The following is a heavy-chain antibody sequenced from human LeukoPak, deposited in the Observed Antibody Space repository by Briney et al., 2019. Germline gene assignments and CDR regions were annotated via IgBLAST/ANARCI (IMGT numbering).Heavy chain of an antibody. D-gene: IGHD2-2*01. CDR1: GFTFNNYG. CDR3: AKGPLRGTAAAIDY. J-gene: IGHJ4*02. Sequence: GGSLRLSCAASGFTFNNYGMHWVRQAPGEGLEWVAVISYDGRNKHYPDSVKGRFTISRDISTDTLWLQMDSLRTEDTAVYYCAKGPLRGTAAAIDYWGQGTLVTVSS. V-gene: IGHV3-30*18. CDR2: ISYDGRNK.